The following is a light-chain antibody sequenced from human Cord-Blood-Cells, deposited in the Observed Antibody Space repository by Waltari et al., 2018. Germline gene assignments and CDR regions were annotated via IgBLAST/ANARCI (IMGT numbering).Light chain of an antibody. Sequence: QSALTQPASVSGSPGQSITISCTGTSSDVGGYNHVSGYQQHPGKAPKLMIYDVSNRPSGVSNRFSGSKSGNTASLTISGLQAEDEADYYCSSYTSSSTLVFGTGTKVTVL. J-gene: IGLJ1*01. CDR3: SSYTSSSTLV. V-gene: IGLV2-14*01. CDR2: DVS. CDR1: SSDVGGYNH.